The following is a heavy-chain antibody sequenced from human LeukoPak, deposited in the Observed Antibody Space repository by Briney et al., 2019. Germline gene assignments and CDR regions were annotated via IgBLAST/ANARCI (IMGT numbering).Heavy chain of an antibody. CDR1: GYTFTSYG. CDR3: ARDLGVATGTR. D-gene: IGHD3-16*01. Sequence: ASVKISCKASGYTFTSYGISWVRQAPGQGLEWMGWISAYNGNTNYAQKFQGRVTITADESTSTAYMELSSLRSEDTAVYYCARDLGVATGTRWGQGTLVTVSS. CDR2: ISAYNGNT. J-gene: IGHJ4*02. V-gene: IGHV1-18*01.